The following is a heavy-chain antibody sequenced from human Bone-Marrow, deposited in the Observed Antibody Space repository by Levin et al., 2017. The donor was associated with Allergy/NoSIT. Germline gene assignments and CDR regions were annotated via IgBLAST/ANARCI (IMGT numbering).Heavy chain of an antibody. CDR3: TRDISSLGES. J-gene: IGHJ5*02. D-gene: IGHD3-16*01. Sequence: QSGGSLRLSCAASGFTFSSYWMHWVRQAPGKALMWVSQINNDGSSTNYADSVKGRFTISRDNAKNTLHLQMNSLRDDDTAFYYCTRDISSLGESWGQGTLVIVSS. CDR2: INNDGSST. V-gene: IGHV3-74*01. CDR1: GFTFSSYW.